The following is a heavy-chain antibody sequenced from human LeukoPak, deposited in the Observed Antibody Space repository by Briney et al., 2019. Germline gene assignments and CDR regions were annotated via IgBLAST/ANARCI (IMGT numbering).Heavy chain of an antibody. J-gene: IGHJ4*02. CDR3: ARDPNYYGSGSYYVPAPL. CDR1: GGSISSYY. CDR2: IYHSGST. V-gene: IGHV4-59*12. Sequence: SETLSLTCTVSGGSISSYYWSWIRQPPGKGLEWIGYIYHSGSTYYNPSLKSRVTISGDRSKNQFSLKLSSVTAADTAVYYCARDPNYYGSGSYYVPAPLWGQGTLVTVSS. D-gene: IGHD3-10*01.